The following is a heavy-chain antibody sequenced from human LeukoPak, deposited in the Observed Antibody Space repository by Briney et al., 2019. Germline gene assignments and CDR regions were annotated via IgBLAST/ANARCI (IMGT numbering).Heavy chain of an antibody. J-gene: IGHJ4*02. Sequence: GGSLRLSCAASGFTFSSYAMSWVRQAPGKGLEWVSAISGSGGSTYYADSVKARITISRDNSKNTLYLQMNSLRAEDTAVYYCAKAIRAYYFDYWGQGTLITVSS. CDR3: AKAIRAYYFDY. V-gene: IGHV3-23*01. CDR1: GFTFSSYA. CDR2: ISGSGGST.